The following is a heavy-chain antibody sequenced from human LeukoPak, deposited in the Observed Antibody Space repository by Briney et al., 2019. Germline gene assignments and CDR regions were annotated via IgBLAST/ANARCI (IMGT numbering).Heavy chain of an antibody. CDR3: VVGHNYFDY. V-gene: IGHV4-59*01. CDR1: GGSISSYY. Sequence: SETLSLTCSVSGGSISSYYWSWIRQPPGKGLEWIGYIYYSGSINYNPSLKSRVTISVDTSENQLSLKLSSVTAADTAVYYCVVGHNYFDYWGQGTLVTVSS. D-gene: IGHD2-15*01. CDR2: IYYSGSI. J-gene: IGHJ4*02.